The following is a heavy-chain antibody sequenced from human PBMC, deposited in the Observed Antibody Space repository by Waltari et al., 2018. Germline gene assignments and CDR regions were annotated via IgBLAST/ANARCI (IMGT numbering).Heavy chain of an antibody. CDR3: ARGGHSSSWYLDY. CDR1: GFTFSSYA. Sequence: QVQLVESGGGVVQPGRSLRLSCAASGFTFSSYAMPWVRQAPGKGLEWVAVISYDGSNKYYADSVKGRFTISRDNSKNTLYLQMNSLRAEDTAVYYCARGGHSSSWYLDYWGQGTLVTVSS. CDR2: ISYDGSNK. V-gene: IGHV3-30-3*01. J-gene: IGHJ4*02. D-gene: IGHD6-13*01.